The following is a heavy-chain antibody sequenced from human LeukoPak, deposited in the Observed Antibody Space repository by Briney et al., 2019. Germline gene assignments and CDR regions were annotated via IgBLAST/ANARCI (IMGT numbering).Heavy chain of an antibody. CDR2: ISTDGSST. CDR1: GFTFSSYW. V-gene: IGHV3-74*01. J-gene: IGHJ4*02. Sequence: GGSLRLSCAASGFTFSSYWIHWVRQAPGKGLVWLSRISTDGSSTSYADSVKGRITISRDNAKNTVYLQMGSLRAEDTALYYYVRSLYRSRTDDWGQGTLVTVSS. CDR3: VRSLYRSRTDD. D-gene: IGHD2-15*01.